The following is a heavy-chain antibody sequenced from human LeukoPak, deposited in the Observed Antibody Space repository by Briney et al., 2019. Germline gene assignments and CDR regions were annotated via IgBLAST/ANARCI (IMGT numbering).Heavy chain of an antibody. CDR3: AGAYSSGWEIDY. J-gene: IGHJ4*02. CDR2: IGTAGDT. Sequence: GGSLRLSCAASGFTFSSYDMHWVRQATGKGLEWVSAIGTAGDTYYPGSVKGRFTISRENAKNSLYLQMNSLRAGDTAVYYCAGAYSSGWEIDYWGQGTLVTVSS. D-gene: IGHD6-19*01. V-gene: IGHV3-13*01. CDR1: GFTFSSYD.